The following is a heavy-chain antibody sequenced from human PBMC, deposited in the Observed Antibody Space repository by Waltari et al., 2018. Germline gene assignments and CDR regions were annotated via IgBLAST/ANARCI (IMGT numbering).Heavy chain of an antibody. V-gene: IGHV3-66*02. CDR2: IYSGGST. J-gene: IGHJ3*02. CDR3: ARVRAYYYGSGSPFRAFDI. D-gene: IGHD3-10*01. CDR1: GFTVSSNY. Sequence: EVQLVESGGGLVQPGGSLSLSCAASGFTVSSNYMSWVRQAPGQGLAWVRVIYSGGSTYYADSVKGRFTISRDNSKNTLYLQMNSLRAEDTAVYYCARVRAYYYGSGSPFRAFDIWGQGTMVTVSS.